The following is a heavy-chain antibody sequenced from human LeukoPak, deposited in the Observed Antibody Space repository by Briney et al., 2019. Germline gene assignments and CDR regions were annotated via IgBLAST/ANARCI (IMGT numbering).Heavy chain of an antibody. J-gene: IGHJ5*02. CDR1: GGSVSSGSYY. CDR3: ARVNGLAVAGTVWFDP. D-gene: IGHD6-19*01. Sequence: PSETLSLTCTVSGGSVSSGSYYWSWIRQPPGEGLERIGYIYYSGSTNYNPSLKSRVTISVDTSKNQFSLKLSSVTAADTAVYYCARVNGLAVAGTVWFDPWGQGTLVTVSS. CDR2: IYYSGST. V-gene: IGHV4-61*01.